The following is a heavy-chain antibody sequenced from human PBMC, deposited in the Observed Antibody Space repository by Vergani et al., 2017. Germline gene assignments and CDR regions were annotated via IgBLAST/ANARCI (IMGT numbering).Heavy chain of an antibody. J-gene: IGHJ6*03. V-gene: IGHV4-31*03. CDR2: IYYSGST. Sequence: QVQLQQWGGGLVKPSQTLSLTCTVSGGSISSGGYYWSWIRQHPGKGLEWIGYIYYSGSTYYNPSLKSRVTISVDTSKNQFSLKLSSVTAADTAVYYCARDRREYQLLRAPYYYYMDVWGKGTTVTVSS. CDR1: GGSISSGGYY. D-gene: IGHD2-2*01. CDR3: ARDRREYQLLRAPYYYYMDV.